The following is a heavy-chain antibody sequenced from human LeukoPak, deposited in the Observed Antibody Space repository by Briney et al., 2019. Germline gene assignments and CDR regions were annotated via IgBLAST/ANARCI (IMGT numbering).Heavy chain of an antibody. CDR1: GFTVSNNY. D-gene: IGHD5-12*01. CDR2: IHSGCTT. J-gene: IGHJ4*02. V-gene: IGHV3-53*01. CDR3: ARDSDSGYGPFAS. Sequence: GGSLRLSCAASGFTVSNNYMSWVRQAPGKGLEWASVIHSGCTTNYAVSVQGRFTISRDNSKTTVYLHMNSLRAEDTAVYYCARDSDSGYGPFASWGQGTLVTVSS.